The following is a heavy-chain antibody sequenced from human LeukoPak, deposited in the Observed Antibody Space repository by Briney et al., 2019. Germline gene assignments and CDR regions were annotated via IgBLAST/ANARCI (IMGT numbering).Heavy chain of an antibody. D-gene: IGHD3-10*01. CDR3: ARAVGSYTMFDP. J-gene: IGHJ5*02. Sequence: GASVKVSCKASGYTFTSYDINWVRQATGQGLEWMGWMNPGSGNTGYAQKFQGRVTMTRNTFISTAYMELSSLRSEDTAVYYCARAVGSYTMFDPWGQGTLVTDSS. V-gene: IGHV1-8*01. CDR2: MNPGSGNT. CDR1: GYTFTSYD.